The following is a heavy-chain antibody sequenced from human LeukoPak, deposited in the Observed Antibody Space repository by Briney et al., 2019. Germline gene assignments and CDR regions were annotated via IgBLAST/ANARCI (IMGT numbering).Heavy chain of an antibody. D-gene: IGHD6-13*01. Sequence: GGSLRLSCAASGFTFSSYAMSWVRQAPGQGLEWASTISGSGGSTYHADSVKGRFTISRDNSKNTLYLQMNSLRAEDTAVYYCAKGMESSWYEYTDWGQGTLVTVSS. J-gene: IGHJ4*02. CDR3: AKGMESSWYEYTD. CDR1: GFTFSSYA. V-gene: IGHV3-23*01. CDR2: ISGSGGST.